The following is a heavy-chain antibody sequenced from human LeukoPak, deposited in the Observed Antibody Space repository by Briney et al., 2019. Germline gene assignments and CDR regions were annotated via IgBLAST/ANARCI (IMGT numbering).Heavy chain of an antibody. CDR2: TSGSGINT. CDR3: AKGHTFGGVIVIGYYFDY. D-gene: IGHD3-16*02. J-gene: IGHJ4*02. CDR1: GFTFSTYG. V-gene: IGHV3-23*01. Sequence: GGSLRLSCVGSGFTFSTYGISWVRQAPGKGLEWVSSTSGSGINTHYADSVKGRFTISRDNSKNTLYLQMNSLRAEDTAVYYCAKGHTFGGVIVIGYYFDYWGQGTLVTVSS.